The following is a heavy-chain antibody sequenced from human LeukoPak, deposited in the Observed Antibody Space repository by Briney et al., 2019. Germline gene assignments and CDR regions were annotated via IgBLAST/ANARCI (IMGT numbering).Heavy chain of an antibody. CDR2: IYTSGST. V-gene: IGHV4-61*02. D-gene: IGHD1-14*01. Sequence: PSQTLSLTCTVSGGSISSGSYYWSWIRQPAGKGLEWIGRIYTSGSTNYNPSLKSRVTISVDTSKNQFSLKLSSVTAADTAVYYCARERKRHFDYWGQGTLVTVSS. CDR3: ARERKRHFDY. CDR1: GGSISSGSYY. J-gene: IGHJ4*02.